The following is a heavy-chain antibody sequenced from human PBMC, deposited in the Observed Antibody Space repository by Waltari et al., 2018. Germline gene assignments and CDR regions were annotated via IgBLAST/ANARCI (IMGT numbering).Heavy chain of an antibody. D-gene: IGHD6-13*01. CDR1: GYSISSGYY. CDR3: ATPGGSIAAAGTEFDY. J-gene: IGHJ4*02. Sequence: QVQLQESGPGLVKPSETLSLTCALSGYSISSGYYWVWLRHPPGKGLEWIGSIYHSGSTYYNPSLKSRVTISVDTSKNQFSLKLSSVTAADTAVYYCATPGGSIAAAGTEFDYWGQGTLVTVSS. CDR2: IYHSGST. V-gene: IGHV4-38-2*01.